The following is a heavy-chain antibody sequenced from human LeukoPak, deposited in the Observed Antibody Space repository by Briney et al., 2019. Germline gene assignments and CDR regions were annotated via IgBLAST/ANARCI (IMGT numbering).Heavy chain of an antibody. V-gene: IGHV4-34*01. CDR2: INHSGST. J-gene: IGHJ5*02. CDR1: GGSFSGYY. D-gene: IGHD2-2*02. Sequence: SETLSLTCAVYGGSFSGYYWSWIRQPPGKGLEWIGEINHSGSTNYNPSLKSRVTISVDTSKNQFSLKLSSVTAADTAVYYCARGRVVVVPAAIFSGWFNPWGQGTLVTVSS. CDR3: ARGRVVVVPAAIFSGWFNP.